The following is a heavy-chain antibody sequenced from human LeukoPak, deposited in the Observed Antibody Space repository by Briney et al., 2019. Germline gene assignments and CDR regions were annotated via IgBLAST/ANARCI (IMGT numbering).Heavy chain of an antibody. CDR1: GFALSSYW. V-gene: IGHV3-74*01. Sequence: GGSLRLSCAASGFALSSYWMHGVRQAPGRGLVWVSRVNSDGSSTSYPDSVKGRCTISRDNAKKTLFLQMNIRGPDDTGVDYFPRGGVTHDAFDIWGQGTMVTVSS. J-gene: IGHJ3*02. CDR3: PRGGVTHDAFDI. CDR2: VNSDGSST. D-gene: IGHD4-23*01.